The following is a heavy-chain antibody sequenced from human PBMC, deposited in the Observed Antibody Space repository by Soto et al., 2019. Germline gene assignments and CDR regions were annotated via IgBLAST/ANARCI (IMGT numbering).Heavy chain of an antibody. CDR2: INHSGST. Sequence: ASETLSLTCAVYGGSFSGYYWSWIRQPPGKGLEWIGEINHSGSTNYNPSLKSRVNISVDTSKNQFSLKMSSVTAADTAGYKCARGFFFFVPGGHPWGTYYSVMDFGGKGSSAPVPP. V-gene: IGHV4-34*01. CDR1: GGSFSGYY. CDR3: ARGFFFFVPGGHPWGTYYSVMDF. J-gene: IGHJ6*04. D-gene: IGHD3-10*02.